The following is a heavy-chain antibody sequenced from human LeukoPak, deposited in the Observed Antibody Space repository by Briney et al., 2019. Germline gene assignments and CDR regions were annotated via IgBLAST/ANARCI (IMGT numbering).Heavy chain of an antibody. CDR3: AKVPRQHDNWFDP. J-gene: IGHJ5*02. Sequence: GGSLRFSCAASGFTFSSYAMHWVRQAPGKGLEWVAVISYDGSNKYYADSVKGRFTISRDNSKNTLYLQMNSLRAEDTAVYYCAKVPRQHDNWFDPWGQGTLVTVSS. V-gene: IGHV3-30-3*01. D-gene: IGHD3-9*01. CDR1: GFTFSSYA. CDR2: ISYDGSNK.